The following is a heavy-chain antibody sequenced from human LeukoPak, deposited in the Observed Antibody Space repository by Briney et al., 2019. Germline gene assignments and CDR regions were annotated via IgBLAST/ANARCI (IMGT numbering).Heavy chain of an antibody. CDR3: ARDSSGPAF. Sequence: GGSLRLSCAASGFTVNNNYMSWVRQAPGKGLEWVSVIYSDGGTFYSDSVKGRFTISRDYSKNTLYLQMNSLRADDTAVYYCARDSSGPAFWGQGTLVTVSS. J-gene: IGHJ4*02. V-gene: IGHV3-53*01. CDR1: GFTVNNNY. CDR2: IYSDGGT. D-gene: IGHD6-19*01.